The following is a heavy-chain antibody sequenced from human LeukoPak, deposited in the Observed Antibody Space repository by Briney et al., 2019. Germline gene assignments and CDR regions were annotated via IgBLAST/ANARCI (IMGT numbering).Heavy chain of an antibody. CDR2: INYNSANT. D-gene: IGHD1-26*01. J-gene: IGHJ6*03. CDR3: AKWGGSYYPYYHMDV. CDR1: GFTFSSYA. Sequence: GGSLRLSCAASGFTFSSYAMSWVRQAPGKGLEWVSGINYNSANTYYADSVKGRFTISRDNSKNTLCLQMNSLRADDTAVYYCAKWGGSYYPYYHMDVWGKRTTVTVSS. V-gene: IGHV3-23*01.